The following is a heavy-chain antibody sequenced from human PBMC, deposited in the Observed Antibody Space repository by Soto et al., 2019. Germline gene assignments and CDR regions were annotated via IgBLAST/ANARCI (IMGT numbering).Heavy chain of an antibody. Sequence: PGGSLRLSCAASGFTFSSYAMSWVRQAPGKGLEWVSAISGSGGSTYYADSVKGRFTISRDNSKNTLYLQMNSLRAEDTAVYYFARGLRYFDWLLPYVFDYWGQETLVTVS. V-gene: IGHV3-23*01. CDR1: GFTFSSYA. CDR3: ARGLRYFDWLLPYVFDY. D-gene: IGHD3-9*01. J-gene: IGHJ4*02. CDR2: ISGSGGST.